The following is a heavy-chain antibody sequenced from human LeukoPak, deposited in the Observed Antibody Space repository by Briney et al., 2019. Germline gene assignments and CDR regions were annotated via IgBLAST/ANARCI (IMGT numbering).Heavy chain of an antibody. V-gene: IGHV3-11*06. D-gene: IGHD2-15*01. J-gene: IGHJ4*02. CDR2: VSSGSSYT. CDR3: ARAQRYCSGGSCYFDY. CDR1: GFTFSGYY. Sequence: GGSLRLSCAASGFTFSGYYMSWIRQAPGKGLEWVSYVSSGSSYTNYADSVKGRFTISRDNAKNSLYLQMNSLRAEDTAVYYCARAQRYCSGGSCYFDYWGQGTLVTVSS.